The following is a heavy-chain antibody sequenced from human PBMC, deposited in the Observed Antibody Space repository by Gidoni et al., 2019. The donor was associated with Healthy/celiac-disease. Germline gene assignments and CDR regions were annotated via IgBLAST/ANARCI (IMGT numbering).Heavy chain of an antibody. V-gene: IGHV1-69*01. D-gene: IGHD2-2*01. Sequence: QVQLVQSGAEVKKPGSSVKVSCKASGGTFSSYAISWVRQAPGQGLEWMGGIIPIFGTANYAQKFQGRVTITADESTSTAYMELSSLRSEDTAVYYCARRPIVVVPAAIVGPHYYYGMDVWGQGTTVTVSS. CDR3: ARRPIVVVPAAIVGPHYYYGMDV. CDR1: GGTFSSYA. CDR2: IIPIFGTA. J-gene: IGHJ6*02.